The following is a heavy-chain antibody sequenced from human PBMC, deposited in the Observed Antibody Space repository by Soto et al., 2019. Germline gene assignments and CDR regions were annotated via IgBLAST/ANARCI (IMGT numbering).Heavy chain of an antibody. CDR3: ARVGDYYDSSGPWHYFDY. Sequence: QVQLVESGGGVVQPGRSLRLSCAASGFTFSSYGMHWVRQAPGKGLEWVAVIWYDGSNKYYADSVKGRFTISRDNSKNTLYLQMNSLRAXXTAVYYCARVGDYYDSSGPWHYFDYWGQGTLVTVSS. D-gene: IGHD3-22*01. J-gene: IGHJ4*02. CDR2: IWYDGSNK. CDR1: GFTFSSYG. V-gene: IGHV3-33*01.